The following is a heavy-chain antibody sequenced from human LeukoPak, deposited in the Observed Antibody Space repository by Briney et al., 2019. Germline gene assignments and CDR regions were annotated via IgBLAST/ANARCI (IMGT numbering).Heavy chain of an antibody. Sequence: TLSLTCTVSGGSISSYYWSWIRQPPGKGLEWIGYIYYSGSTNYNPSLKSRVTISVDTSKNQFSLKLSSVTAADTAVYYCARGHYGDGAFDIWGQGTMVTVSS. CDR1: GGSISSYY. V-gene: IGHV4-59*01. J-gene: IGHJ3*02. CDR2: IYYSGST. D-gene: IGHD4-17*01. CDR3: ARGHYGDGAFDI.